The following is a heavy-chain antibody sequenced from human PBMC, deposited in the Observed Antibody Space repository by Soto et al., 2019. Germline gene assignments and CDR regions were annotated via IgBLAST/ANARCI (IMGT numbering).Heavy chain of an antibody. V-gene: IGHV1-69*13. CDR1: GGTFSSYA. CDR3: ARDGEMAQGGYYYYGMDV. Sequence: SVKVSCKASGGTFSSYAISWVRQAPGQGLEWMGGIIPIFGTANYAQKFQGRVTITADESTSTAYMELSSLRSEDTAVYYFARDGEMAQGGYYYYGMDVWGKGTTVTVSS. J-gene: IGHJ6*04. CDR2: IIPIFGTA. D-gene: IGHD3-10*01.